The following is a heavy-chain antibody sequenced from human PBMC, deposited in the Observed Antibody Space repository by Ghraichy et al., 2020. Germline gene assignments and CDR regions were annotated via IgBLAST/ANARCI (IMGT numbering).Heavy chain of an antibody. V-gene: IGHV3-23*01. CDR2: IRDNSANI. CDR1: GFTFSNYV. CDR3: AKGTSAWQGYYFDY. Sequence: GGSLRLSCAASGFTFSNYVMAWVRQAPGKGLEWVSSIRDNSANIYYADSVKGRFTISRDNSKNTLYLQMNNPRAEDTAIYYCAKGTSAWQGYYFDYWGQGTLVTVSS. J-gene: IGHJ4*02. D-gene: IGHD6-19*01.